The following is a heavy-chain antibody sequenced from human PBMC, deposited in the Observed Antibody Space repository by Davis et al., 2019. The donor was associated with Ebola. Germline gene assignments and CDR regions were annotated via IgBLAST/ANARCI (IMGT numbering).Heavy chain of an antibody. CDR3: ASVLATLFDY. V-gene: IGHV3-53*01. CDR1: GFIASDKY. CDR2: IYRDGRT. D-gene: IGHD2/OR15-2a*01. Sequence: GESLKISCAASGFIASDKYMSWVRQAPGKVLEWVSVIYRDGRTYYADSVKGRFTISRDNAKNSLYLQMNSLRAEDTAVYYCASVLATLFDYWGQGTLVTVSS. J-gene: IGHJ4*02.